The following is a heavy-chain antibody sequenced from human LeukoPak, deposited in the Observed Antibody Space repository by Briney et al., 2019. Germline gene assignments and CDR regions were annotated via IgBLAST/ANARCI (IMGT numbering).Heavy chain of an antibody. CDR3: ARVSDTSMVTPGFDS. CDR2: VSTSNGDT. D-gene: IGHD5-18*01. J-gene: IGHJ4*02. CDR1: GYNFNRYT. V-gene: IGHV1-18*01. Sequence: ASVKVSCKTSGYNFNRYTITWVRQAPGQGLEWMGWVSTSNGDTSYADKFQGRVTMTTETVTKTAYMELRRLRSGDTAMYFCARVSDTSMVTPGFDSWGQGTPVTVSS.